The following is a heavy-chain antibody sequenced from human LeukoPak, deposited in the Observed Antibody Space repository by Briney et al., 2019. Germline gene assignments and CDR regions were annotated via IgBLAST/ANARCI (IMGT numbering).Heavy chain of an antibody. CDR3: AKDKVYDSSGYFDY. Sequence: GGSLRLSCAASGFTFNTYAMSWLRQVPGMGPEWVSAITGSGLTYYADSVKGRFTISRDNSKNTLSLQMESLRAEDTAVYYCAKDKVYDSSGYFDYWGQGTLVTVSS. J-gene: IGHJ4*02. V-gene: IGHV3-23*01. CDR1: GFTFNTYA. CDR2: ITGSGLT. D-gene: IGHD3-22*01.